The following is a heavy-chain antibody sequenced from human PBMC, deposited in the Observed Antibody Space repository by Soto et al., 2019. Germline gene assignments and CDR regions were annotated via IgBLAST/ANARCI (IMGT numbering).Heavy chain of an antibody. CDR3: ARSIVAAGNRWFDP. CDR1: GFSLSTSGMR. V-gene: IGHV2-70*04. J-gene: IGHJ5*02. CDR2: IDWDDDK. D-gene: IGHD6-13*01. Sequence: SGPTLVNPTQSLTLTCTFSGFSLSTSGMRVSWIRQPPGKALEWLARIDWDDDKLYSTSLKTRLTISKDTSKNQVVLTMTNMDPVDTATYYCARSIVAAGNRWFDPWGQGTLVTVSS.